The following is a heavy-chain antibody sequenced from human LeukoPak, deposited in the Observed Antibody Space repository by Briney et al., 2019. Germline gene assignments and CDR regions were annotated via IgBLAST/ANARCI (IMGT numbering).Heavy chain of an antibody. V-gene: IGHV4-59*11. D-gene: IGHD3-22*01. CDR2: IYYSGST. CDR3: ARAVTTYDSSSYYYLALDAFDI. Sequence: SETLSLTCTVSGGSISSHYWSWIRQPPGKGLEWIGYIYYSGSTNYNPSLKSRVTISVDTSKNQFSLKLSSVTAADTAVYYCARAVTTYDSSSYYYLALDAFDIWGQGTMVTVSS. J-gene: IGHJ3*02. CDR1: GGSISSHY.